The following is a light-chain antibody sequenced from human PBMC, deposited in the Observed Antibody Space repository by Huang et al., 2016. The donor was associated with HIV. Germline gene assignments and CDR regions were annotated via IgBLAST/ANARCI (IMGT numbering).Light chain of an antibody. Sequence: DVVVTQSPLFLPVTLGQSASMSCRSTQGLVHGDEITYLSWVQQRPGQPPRHLIHKVSRRATGFPDRFRGSGAGTFFTLEISRVEAEDVGLYYCLQATHWPPTFGQGTRLEI. CDR2: KVS. CDR3: LQATHWPPT. CDR1: QGLVHGDEITY. V-gene: IGKV2-30*02. J-gene: IGKJ1*01.